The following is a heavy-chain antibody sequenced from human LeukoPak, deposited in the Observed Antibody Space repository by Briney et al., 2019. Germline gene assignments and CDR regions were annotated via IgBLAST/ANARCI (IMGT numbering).Heavy chain of an antibody. Sequence: GGSLRLSCAASGFTFSSYAMHWVRQAPGKGLEWVAVISYDGSNKYYADSAKGRFTISRDNSKNTLYLQMNSLRAEDTAVYYCARDSEGQRSSSLDYWGQGTLVTVSS. J-gene: IGHJ4*02. V-gene: IGHV3-30-3*01. CDR1: GFTFSSYA. CDR2: ISYDGSNK. CDR3: ARDSEGQRSSSLDY. D-gene: IGHD1-14*01.